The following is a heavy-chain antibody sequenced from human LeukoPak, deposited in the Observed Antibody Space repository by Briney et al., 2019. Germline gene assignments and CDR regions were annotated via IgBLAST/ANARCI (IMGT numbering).Heavy chain of an antibody. CDR2: INPNSGGT. D-gene: IGHD4-23*01. Sequence: GASVKVSCKASGYTFTGYYMHWVRQAPGQGLEWMGWINPNSGGTNYAQKFQGRVTMTRNTSISAAYMELSSLRSEDTAVYYCATGRKAGGPQNVIDYWGQGTLVTVSS. CDR3: ATGRKAGGPQNVIDY. CDR1: GYTFTGYY. J-gene: IGHJ4*02. V-gene: IGHV1-2*02.